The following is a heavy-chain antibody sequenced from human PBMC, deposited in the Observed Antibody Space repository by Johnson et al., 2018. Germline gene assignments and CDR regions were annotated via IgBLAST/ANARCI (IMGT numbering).Heavy chain of an antibody. D-gene: IGHD3-10*01. Sequence: VQLVESGAEVERPGASVKVSCKASGDTINNYYMHWVRQAPGQGLEWVGIINPSGDNTRYAQKFQGRVTVARDTSSSTVYMHLSSLDSEDTAVYYCAREIRTGSGCYLYWGQGTLVTVSS. V-gene: IGHV1-46*02. J-gene: IGHJ4*03. CDR1: GDTINNYY. CDR2: INPSGDNT. CDR3: AREIRTGSGCYLY.